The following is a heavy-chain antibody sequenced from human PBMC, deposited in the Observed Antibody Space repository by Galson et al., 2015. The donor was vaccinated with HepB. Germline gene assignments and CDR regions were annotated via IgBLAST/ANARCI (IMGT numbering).Heavy chain of an antibody. D-gene: IGHD2-15*01. CDR3: AKDLLYCSGGTCY. V-gene: IGHV3-30*02. Sequence: SLRLSCAASGFTFSSYGMHWVRQAPGKGLEWAAFIRYDGSNKYYADSVKGRFTISRDNSKNTVYLQMNSLRAEDTAVYYCAKDLLYCSGGTCYWGQGTPVTVSS. CDR1: GFTFSSYG. CDR2: IRYDGSNK. J-gene: IGHJ4*02.